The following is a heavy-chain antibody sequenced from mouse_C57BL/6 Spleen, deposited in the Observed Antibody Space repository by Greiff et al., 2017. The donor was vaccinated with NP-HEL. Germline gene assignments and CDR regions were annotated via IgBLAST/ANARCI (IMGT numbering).Heavy chain of an antibody. J-gene: IGHJ2*01. CDR3: ARGEFREYFDY. Sequence: ESGPGLVKPSQSLSLTCSVTGYSITSGYYWNWIRQFPGNKLEWMGYISYDGSNNYNPSLKNRISITRDTSKNQFFLKLNSVTTEDTATYYCARGEFREYFDYWGQGTTLTVSS. CDR2: ISYDGSN. CDR1: GYSITSGYY. V-gene: IGHV3-6*01. D-gene: IGHD3-1*01.